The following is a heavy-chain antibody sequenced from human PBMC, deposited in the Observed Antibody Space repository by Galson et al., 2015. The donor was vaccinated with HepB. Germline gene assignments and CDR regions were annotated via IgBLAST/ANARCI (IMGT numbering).Heavy chain of an antibody. J-gene: IGHJ4*02. D-gene: IGHD3-16*01. CDR3: ARLRLGELGVSYYFDY. Sequence: TLSLTCAVSGGSISSGGYYWSWIRQPPGKGLEWIGYIYYSGSTYYNPSLKSRVTISVDTSKNQFSLKLSSVTAADTAVYYCARLRLGELGVSYYFDYWGQGTLVTVSS. CDR1: GGSISSGGYY. V-gene: IGHV4-30-4*01. CDR2: IYYSGST.